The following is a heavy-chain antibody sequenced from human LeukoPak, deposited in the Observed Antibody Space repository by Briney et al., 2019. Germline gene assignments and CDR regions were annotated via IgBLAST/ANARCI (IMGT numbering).Heavy chain of an antibody. J-gene: IGHJ4*02. CDR2: IYTSGST. CDR3: ARVRAPYDYVWGRLYYFDY. CDR1: GGSISSYY. D-gene: IGHD3-16*01. Sequence: SETLSLTCTVSGGSISSYYWSWIRQPAGKGLEWIGRIYTSGSTNYNPSLKSRVTISVDTSKNQFSLKLSSVTAADTAVYYCARVRAPYDYVWGRLYYFDYWGQGTLVTVSS. V-gene: IGHV4-4*07.